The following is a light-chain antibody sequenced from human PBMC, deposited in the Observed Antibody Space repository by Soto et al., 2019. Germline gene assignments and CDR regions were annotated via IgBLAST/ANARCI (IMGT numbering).Light chain of an antibody. V-gene: IGLV2-11*01. J-gene: IGLJ2*01. CDR1: SNDVGGYNF. CDR3: SSYAGSYTLV. Sequence: QSALTQPRSVSGSPGQSVTISCTGTSNDVGGYNFVSCYQQHPGKVPKLFIYDVSRRPSGIPDRFSGSKSGNTASLTISGLQAEDEADYYGSSYAGSYTLVFGGGTQLTVL. CDR2: DVS.